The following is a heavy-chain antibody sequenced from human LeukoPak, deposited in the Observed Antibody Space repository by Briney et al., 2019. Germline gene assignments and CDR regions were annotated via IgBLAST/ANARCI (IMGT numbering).Heavy chain of an antibody. Sequence: GRSLRLSCAASGFTFSSYGMHWVRQAPGKGLEWVAVIWYDGSNKYYADSVKGRCTISRDNAKNSLYLQMKSLRAEDTALYYCAKGMYYDFWSGFRYWGQGTLVTVSS. CDR2: IWYDGSNK. CDR1: GFTFSSYG. J-gene: IGHJ4*02. D-gene: IGHD3-3*01. V-gene: IGHV3-33*03. CDR3: AKGMYYDFWSGFRY.